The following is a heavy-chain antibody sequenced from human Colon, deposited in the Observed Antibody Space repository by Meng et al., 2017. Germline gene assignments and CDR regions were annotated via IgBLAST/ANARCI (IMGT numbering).Heavy chain of an antibody. J-gene: IGHJ4*02. CDR3: ARYDSSGYYFSRKYYFDY. D-gene: IGHD3-22*01. Sequence: ASVKVSCKASGYTFTSYGISWVRQAPGQGLEWMGWISAYNGNTNYAQKLQGRVTMTTDTSTSTAYMELRSLSSDATAVYYFARYDSSGYYFSRKYYFDYWGQGTLVTVSS. V-gene: IGHV1-18*01. CDR1: GYTFTSYG. CDR2: ISAYNGNT.